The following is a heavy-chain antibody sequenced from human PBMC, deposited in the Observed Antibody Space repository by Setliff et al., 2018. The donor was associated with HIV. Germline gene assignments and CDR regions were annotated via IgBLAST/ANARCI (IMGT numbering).Heavy chain of an antibody. Sequence: ASVKVSCKAPGYTFTDYYIHWVRQAPGQGLEWMGWINAGTGNTKYSQNFQGRVTFSRDTSASTAYMELSSLRSEDTAVYYCARTVNDYGDYYFDYWGQGTLV. D-gene: IGHD4-17*01. CDR2: INAGTGNT. CDR3: ARTVNDYGDYYFDY. J-gene: IGHJ4*02. CDR1: GYTFTDYY. V-gene: IGHV1-3*01.